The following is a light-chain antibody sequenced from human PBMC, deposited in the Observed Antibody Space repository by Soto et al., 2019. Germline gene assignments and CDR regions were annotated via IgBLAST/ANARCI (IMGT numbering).Light chain of an antibody. CDR2: GVR. CDR1: TSDIGGYNF. CDR3: NSYRSISTYV. J-gene: IGLJ1*01. Sequence: QSALTQPASVSGSPGQSNTISCTGTTSDIGGYNFVSWYQQRPGKAPKLLIYGVRNRPSGVSDRFSGSKSGNTASLTISGLQAEDEADYYCNSYRSISTYVFGSGTKLTVL. V-gene: IGLV2-14*01.